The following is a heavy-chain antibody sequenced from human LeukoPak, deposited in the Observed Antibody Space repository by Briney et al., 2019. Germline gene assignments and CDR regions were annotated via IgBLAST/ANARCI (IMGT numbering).Heavy chain of an antibody. CDR3: ARQLLIFDSSAFDF. J-gene: IGHJ4*02. Sequence: PSETLSLTCTVSGGSFSSGSYYWSWIRQPPGKGLEWIGYIYYSGNTNYNPSLKSRVTISVDTSKKQFSLRLSSVTAADTAVYYCARQLLIFDSSAFDFWGQGTLVTVSS. V-gene: IGHV4-61*01. D-gene: IGHD3-22*01. CDR2: IYYSGNT. CDR1: GGSFSSGSYY.